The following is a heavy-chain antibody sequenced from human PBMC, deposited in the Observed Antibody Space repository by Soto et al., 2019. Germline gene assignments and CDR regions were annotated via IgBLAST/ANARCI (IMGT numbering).Heavy chain of an antibody. CDR3: ARWGAAGYLFDY. CDR1: GGSVSSGSYY. Sequence: PSETLSLTCTVSGGSVSSGSYYWSWIRQPPGKGLEWIGYIYYSGSTNYNPSLKSRVTISVDTSKNQFSLKLSSVTAADTAVYYCARWGAAGYLFDYWGQGTLLTVSS. D-gene: IGHD3-16*01. CDR2: IYYSGST. V-gene: IGHV4-61*01. J-gene: IGHJ4*02.